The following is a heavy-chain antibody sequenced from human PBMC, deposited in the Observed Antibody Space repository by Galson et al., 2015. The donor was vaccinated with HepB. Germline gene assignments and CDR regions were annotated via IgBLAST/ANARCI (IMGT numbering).Heavy chain of an antibody. CDR2: ISSSSSTI. J-gene: IGHJ5*02. D-gene: IGHD5-24*01. V-gene: IGHV3-48*04. Sequence: SLRLSCAASGFTLSSYSMNWVRQAPGKGLEWVSYISSSSSTIYYADSVKGRFTISRDNAKNSLYLQMNSLRAEDTAVYYCARDSGGDGYNWFDPWGQGTLVTVSS. CDR3: ARDSGGDGYNWFDP. CDR1: GFTLSSYS.